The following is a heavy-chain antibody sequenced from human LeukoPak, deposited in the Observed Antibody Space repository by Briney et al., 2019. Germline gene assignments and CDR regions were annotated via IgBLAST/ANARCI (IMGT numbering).Heavy chain of an antibody. CDR2: ISWNSGSI. D-gene: IGHD1-26*01. V-gene: IGHV3-9*01. Sequence: PGGSLRLSCAASGFTFDVYAMHSVRQALGQGLEWVSGISWNSGSIAYADSVKGRFTISRDNSKNSLYLQMNSLRSEDTAVYYCARGNSGSYYWGQGTLVTVSS. CDR1: GFTFDVYA. J-gene: IGHJ4*02. CDR3: ARGNSGSYY.